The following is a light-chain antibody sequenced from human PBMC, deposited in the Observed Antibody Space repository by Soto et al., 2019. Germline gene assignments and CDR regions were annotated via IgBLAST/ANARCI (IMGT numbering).Light chain of an antibody. V-gene: IGKV3-11*01. CDR1: QSVSTY. CDR2: DVS. Sequence: EIVLTQSPAIVSLSAGERATLSCRARQSVSTYLAWYQQKPGQAPRLLIHDVSIRATGVPERFSGSGSGTDFTLTISSLEPEDFAVYYCQHRSGFSFGPGTKVDVK. CDR3: QHRSGFS. J-gene: IGKJ3*01.